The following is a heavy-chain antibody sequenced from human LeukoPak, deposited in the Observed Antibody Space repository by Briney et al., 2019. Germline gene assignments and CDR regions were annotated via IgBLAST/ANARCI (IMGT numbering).Heavy chain of an antibody. V-gene: IGHV4-59*01. CDR2: IYYSGST. Sequence: GSLRLSCAASGFTFSSYEMNWVRQAPGKGLEWIGYIYYSGSTNYNPSLKSRVTISVDTSKNQFSLKLSSVTAADTAVYYCARGLQNRSSGRRFDVFHIWGQGTMVTVSS. J-gene: IGHJ3*02. D-gene: IGHD6-6*01. CDR1: GFTFSSYE. CDR3: ARGLQNRSSGRRFDVFHI.